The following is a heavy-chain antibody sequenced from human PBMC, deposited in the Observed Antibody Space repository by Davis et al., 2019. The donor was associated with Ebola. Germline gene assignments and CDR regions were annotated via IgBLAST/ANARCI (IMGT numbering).Heavy chain of an antibody. CDR1: GFTFDDYA. CDR2: ISWNSGSK. Sequence: SLKISCAASGFTFDDYAMHWVRQTPGRGLEWVSGISWNSGSKGYAESVRGRFTISRDNAKNSLYLQMNSLRAEDTAVYYCARDQQWYDILTGFDPWGQGTLVTVSS. CDR3: ARDQQWYDILTGFDP. V-gene: IGHV3-9*01. J-gene: IGHJ5*02. D-gene: IGHD3-9*01.